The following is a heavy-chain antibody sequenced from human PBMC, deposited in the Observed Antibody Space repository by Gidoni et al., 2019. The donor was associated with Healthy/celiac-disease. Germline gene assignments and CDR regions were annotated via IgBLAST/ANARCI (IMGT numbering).Heavy chain of an antibody. CDR2: ISWDGGST. D-gene: IGHD2-2*01. Sequence: EVQLVESGGVVVQPGGSLRRSCAAPGFTLDDYTLHWVRQAPGKGLECVSLISWDGGSTYYADSVKGRFTISRDNSKNSLYLQMNSLRTEDTALYYCAKDIYCSSTSCPTNYYYYGMDVWGQGTTVTVSS. V-gene: IGHV3-43*01. CDR3: AKDIYCSSTSCPTNYYYYGMDV. CDR1: GFTLDDYT. J-gene: IGHJ6*02.